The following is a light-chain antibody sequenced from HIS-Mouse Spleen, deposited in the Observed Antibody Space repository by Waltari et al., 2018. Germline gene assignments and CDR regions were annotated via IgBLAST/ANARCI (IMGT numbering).Light chain of an antibody. CDR2: GDS. Sequence: SYELTQPPSVSVSPGQTARITCSGDALPKKYAYWYQQKSGQAPVLVIYGDSKRPARIPGRVSGSSSGTMATLTISGDQVEDEADYYCYSTDSSGNHRVFGGGTKLTVL. CDR1: ALPKKY. J-gene: IGLJ2*01. V-gene: IGLV3-10*01. CDR3: YSTDSSGNHRV.